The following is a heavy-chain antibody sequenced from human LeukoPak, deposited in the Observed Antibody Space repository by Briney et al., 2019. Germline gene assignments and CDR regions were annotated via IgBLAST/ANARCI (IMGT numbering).Heavy chain of an antibody. J-gene: IGHJ5*02. CDR3: ARVGGPLPSWFDP. CDR1: GGSISSYY. CDR2: IYTRGST. Sequence: SETLSLTCTVSGGSISSYYWSWIRQPAGKGLEWIGRIYTRGSTNYNPSLKRPVTMSVATSKDKFSLKLSSVTAADTAVYYCARVGGPLPSWFDPWGQGTLVTVSS. V-gene: IGHV4-4*07. D-gene: IGHD3-3*01.